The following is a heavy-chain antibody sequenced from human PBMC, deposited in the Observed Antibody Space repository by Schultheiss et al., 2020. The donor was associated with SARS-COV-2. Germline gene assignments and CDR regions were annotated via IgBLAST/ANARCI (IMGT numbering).Heavy chain of an antibody. CDR3: ARGTIVGATNVDY. D-gene: IGHD1-26*01. CDR2: IHPSGIT. CDR1: GDPISSGTYY. V-gene: IGHV4-31*03. J-gene: IGHJ4*02. Sequence: LRLSCTVSGDPISSGTYYWNWIRQHPAKGLEWIGSIHPSGITLHTPYLESRLTMEIDTSKSQFYLKLSSVTAADTAVYYCARGTIVGATNVDYWGQGTLVTVSS.